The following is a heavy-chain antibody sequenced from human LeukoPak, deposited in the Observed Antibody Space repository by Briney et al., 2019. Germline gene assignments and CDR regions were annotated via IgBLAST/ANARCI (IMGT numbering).Heavy chain of an antibody. CDR1: GGSVSSYY. CDR3: ARAADYATEPYYYGIDI. J-gene: IGHJ6*02. V-gene: IGHV4-59*02. Sequence: SETLSLTCTVSGGSVSSYYWSWIRQPPGKGLDWIGYIYYSGTTNYNPSLKSRVTISLDTSKNQFSLRLSSVTAADTAVYYCARAADYATEPYYYGIDIWGQGTTVTVSS. D-gene: IGHD4-17*01. CDR2: IYYSGTT.